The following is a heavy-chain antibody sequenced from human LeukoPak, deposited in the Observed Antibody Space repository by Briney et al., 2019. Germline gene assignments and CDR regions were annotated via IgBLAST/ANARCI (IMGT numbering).Heavy chain of an antibody. CDR2: MYYSGST. Sequence: PSQTLSLTCTVSGGSISSGSYYWGWIRQPPGKGLEWIASMYYSGSTYYNPSLKSRVTISVDTSKNQFSLKVSSVTAADTAVYYCARLPAATDIWGQGTMVTVSS. CDR3: ARLPAATDI. J-gene: IGHJ3*02. CDR1: GGSISSGSYY. V-gene: IGHV4-39*01.